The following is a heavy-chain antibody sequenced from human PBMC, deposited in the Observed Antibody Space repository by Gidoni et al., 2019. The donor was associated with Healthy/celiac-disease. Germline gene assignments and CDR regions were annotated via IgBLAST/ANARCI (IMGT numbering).Heavy chain of an antibody. Sequence: QVQLVESGGGVVQPGRSLRLSCAAAGFTFSSYGMHWVRQAPGKGLEGVAVIWYDGSNKYYADSVKGRFTISRDNSKNMLYLQMNSLRAEDTAVYYCARGYGGNTCAFDIWGQGTMVTVSS. CDR1: GFTFSSYG. J-gene: IGHJ3*02. CDR2: IWYDGSNK. V-gene: IGHV3-33*01. D-gene: IGHD4-17*01. CDR3: ARGYGGNTCAFDI.